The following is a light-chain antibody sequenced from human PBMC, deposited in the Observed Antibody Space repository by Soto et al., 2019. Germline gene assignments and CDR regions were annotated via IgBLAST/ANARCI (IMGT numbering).Light chain of an antibody. Sequence: DIQMTQSPSSLSASVGDRVTITCQASQRISKDVNWYQQKPGKAPKLLMYEASNLETGVPSRFSGSGSQTYFTFTISSLQPEDIATYYCQQYYYLPYAFGQGTKLQI. CDR2: EAS. J-gene: IGKJ2*01. V-gene: IGKV1-33*01. CDR3: QQYYYLPYA. CDR1: QRISKD.